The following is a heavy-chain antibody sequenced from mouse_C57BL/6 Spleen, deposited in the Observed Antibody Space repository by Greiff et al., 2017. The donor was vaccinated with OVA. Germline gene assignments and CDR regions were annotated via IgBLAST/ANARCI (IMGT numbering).Heavy chain of an antibody. CDR3: ARVPYYFYAMDY. D-gene: IGHD1-1*02. CDR1: GYTFTSYW. CDR2: IHPNSGST. V-gene: IGHV1-64*01. Sequence: QVQLQQPGAELVKPGASVKLSCKASGYTFTSYWMHWVKQRPGQGLEWIGMIHPNSGSTNYNEKFKSKATLTVDKSSSTAYMQLSSLTSEDSAVYYCARVPYYFYAMDYWGQGTSVTVSS. J-gene: IGHJ4*01.